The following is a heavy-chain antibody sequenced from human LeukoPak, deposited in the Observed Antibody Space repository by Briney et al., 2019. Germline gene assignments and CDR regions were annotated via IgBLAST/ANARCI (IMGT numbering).Heavy chain of an antibody. D-gene: IGHD5-18*01. V-gene: IGHV3-30-3*01. Sequence: PGRSLRLSCAASGFTFSSYAMHWVRQAPGKGLEWVAVISYDGSNKYYADSVKGRFTISRDNSKNTLYLQMNSLRAEDTAVYYCARDPGYSYGFVYFDYWGQGTLVTVSS. CDR2: ISYDGSNK. CDR1: GFTFSSYA. J-gene: IGHJ4*02. CDR3: ARDPGYSYGFVYFDY.